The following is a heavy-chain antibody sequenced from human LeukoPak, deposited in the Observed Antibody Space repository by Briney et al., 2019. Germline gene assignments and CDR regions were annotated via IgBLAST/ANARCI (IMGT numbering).Heavy chain of an antibody. Sequence: GGSLRLSCAASGFTFSSYAMSWVRQAPGKGLEWVSAISGSGGSTYYADSVKGRFTISRDNSKNTLYLQMNSLRAEDTAVYYCATRGITMIVVVITSYFDYWGQGTLVTVSS. CDR3: ATRGITMIVVVITSYFDY. D-gene: IGHD3-22*01. V-gene: IGHV3-23*01. CDR1: GFTFSSYA. J-gene: IGHJ4*02. CDR2: ISGSGGST.